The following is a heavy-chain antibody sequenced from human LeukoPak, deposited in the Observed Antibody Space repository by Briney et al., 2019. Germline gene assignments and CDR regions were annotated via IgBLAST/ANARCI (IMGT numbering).Heavy chain of an antibody. V-gene: IGHV1-18*01. CDR2: ISAYNGNT. J-gene: IGHJ4*02. CDR3: ARVVAAAVGFDY. D-gene: IGHD6-13*01. CDR1: GGTFSSYA. Sequence: ASVKVSCKASGGTFSSYAISWVRQAPGQGLEWMGWISAYNGNTNYAQKLQGRVTMTTDTSTSTAYMELRSLRSDDTAVYYCARVVAAAVGFDYWGQGTLVTVSS.